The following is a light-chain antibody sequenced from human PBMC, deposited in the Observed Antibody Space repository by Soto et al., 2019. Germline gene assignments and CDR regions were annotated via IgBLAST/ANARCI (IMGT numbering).Light chain of an antibody. V-gene: IGKV3-15*01. CDR3: QQYNSWPPRYT. J-gene: IGKJ2*01. Sequence: DILLTQSPATLSVSPGESATLSCRASQSVSRALAWYQHVPGQAPRLLIYDSSTRATGVPARFSGSGSGTRFTRTISSLQSEDFAVYYCQQYNSWPPRYTFGQGTKLQI. CDR2: DSS. CDR1: QSVSRA.